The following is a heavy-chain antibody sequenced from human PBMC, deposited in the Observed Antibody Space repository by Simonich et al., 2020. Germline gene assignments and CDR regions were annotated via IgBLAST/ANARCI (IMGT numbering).Heavy chain of an antibody. CDR3: ARCGLVNYDILTGYHNWFDP. Sequence: QVQLQQWGAGLLKPSETLSLTCAVYGGSFSGYYWSWIRQPPGKGLEWIGEINHRGSTNDNPPLKSRFTSSVDTSKNQFSLKLSSGTAAATAVYYCARCGLVNYDILTGYHNWFDPWGQGTLVTVSS. CDR2: INHRGST. J-gene: IGHJ5*02. V-gene: IGHV4-34*01. CDR1: GGSFSGYY. D-gene: IGHD3-9*01.